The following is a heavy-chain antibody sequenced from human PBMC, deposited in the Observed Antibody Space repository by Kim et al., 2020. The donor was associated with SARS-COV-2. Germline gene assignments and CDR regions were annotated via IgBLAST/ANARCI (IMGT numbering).Heavy chain of an antibody. CDR2: ISGSGGST. CDR3: AKTGEQNLTLRLRFLEWLLTFDY. J-gene: IGHJ4*02. Sequence: GGSLRLSCAASGFTFSSYAMSWVRQAPGKGLEWVSAISGSGGSTYYADSVKGRFTISRDNSKNTLYLQMNSLRAEDTAVYYCAKTGEQNLTLRLRFLEWLLTFDYWGQGTLVTVSS. D-gene: IGHD3-3*01. V-gene: IGHV3-23*01. CDR1: GFTFSSYA.